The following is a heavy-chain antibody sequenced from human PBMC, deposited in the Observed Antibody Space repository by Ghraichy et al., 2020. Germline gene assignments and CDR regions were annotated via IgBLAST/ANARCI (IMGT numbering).Heavy chain of an antibody. CDR1: GFTFSNYP. CDR2: ISSNGDNT. V-gene: IGHV3-64*02. CDR3: ARGGTGGLFDF. Sequence: GESLNISCPASGFTFSNYPMHWVRQAPGKGLESVSAISSNGDNTFYADSVKGRFTISRDNSNNTLYLQMGSLTAEDMAVYYCARGGTGGLFDFWGQGTLVTVSS. J-gene: IGHJ4*02. D-gene: IGHD2-8*02.